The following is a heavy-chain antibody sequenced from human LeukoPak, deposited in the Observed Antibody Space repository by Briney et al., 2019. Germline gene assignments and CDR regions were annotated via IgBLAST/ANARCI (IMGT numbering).Heavy chain of an antibody. CDR1: GGSLSSGGYY. D-gene: IGHD3-22*01. V-gene: IGHV4-30-2*01. J-gene: IGHJ4*02. CDR2: IYHSGST. CDR3: ARQGAKSYYDSSGYYPLDY. Sequence: SETLSLTCTVSGGSLSSGGYYWSWIRQPPGKGLEWIGYIYHSGSTYYNPSLKSRVTISVDRSKNQFSLKLSSVTAADTAVYYCARQGAKSYYDSSGYYPLDYWGQGTLVTVSP.